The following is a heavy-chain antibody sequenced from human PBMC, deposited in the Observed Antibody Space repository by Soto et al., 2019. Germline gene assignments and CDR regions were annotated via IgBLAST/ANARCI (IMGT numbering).Heavy chain of an antibody. Sequence: SETLSLTCTVSGGSISSYYWDWIRQPPGKGLEWIGYIYYSGSTNYNPSLKSRVTISVDTSKNQFSLKLSSVTAADTAVYYCARVNAGSSTSPDAFDIWGQGTMVTVSS. V-gene: IGHV4-59*01. D-gene: IGHD2-2*01. CDR3: ARVNAGSSTSPDAFDI. J-gene: IGHJ3*02. CDR1: GGSISSYY. CDR2: IYYSGST.